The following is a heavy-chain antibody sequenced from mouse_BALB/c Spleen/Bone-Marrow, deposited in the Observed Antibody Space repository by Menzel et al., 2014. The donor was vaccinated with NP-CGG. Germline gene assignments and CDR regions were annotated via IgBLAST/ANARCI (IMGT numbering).Heavy chain of an antibody. J-gene: IGHJ3*01. CDR3: AGVYYSGRFAY. CDR2: IYPDSRTI. D-gene: IGHD1-1*01. V-gene: IGHV4-1*02. Sequence: EVQLVESGGGLAQPGGSLKLSCAASGFDFSSYWMSWVRQAPGKGLEWIGAIYPDSRTINYKQILKDKSIISRDTANNTLYLQINKVRAEDTSLYDCAGVYYSGRFAYWGQGTLVTVSA. CDR1: GFDFSSYW.